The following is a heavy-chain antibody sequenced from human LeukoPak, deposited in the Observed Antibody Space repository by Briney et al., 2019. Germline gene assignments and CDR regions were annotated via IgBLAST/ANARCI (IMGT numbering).Heavy chain of an antibody. CDR2: ISYDGSNK. Sequence: GGSLRLSCAASGFTFSSYGMHWVRQAPGKGLEWVAVISYDGSNKYYADSVKGRFTISRDNSKNTLYLQMNSLRAEDTAVYYCAKGRSFEQQLVLYFQHWGQGTLVTVSS. CDR3: AKGRSFEQQLVLYFQH. J-gene: IGHJ1*01. V-gene: IGHV3-30*18. CDR1: GFTFSSYG. D-gene: IGHD6-13*01.